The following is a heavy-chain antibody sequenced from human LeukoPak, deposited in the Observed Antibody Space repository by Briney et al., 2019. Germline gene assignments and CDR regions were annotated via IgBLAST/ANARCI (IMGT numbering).Heavy chain of an antibody. J-gene: IGHJ3*02. D-gene: IGHD5-24*01. CDR1: GFIFSSYA. V-gene: IGHV3-23*01. CDR2: ISGSGGST. CDR3: TKGGDGYNWRHAFDI. Sequence: GSLRLSCAASGFIFSSYAMSWVRQAPGKGLEWVSAISGSGGSTYYADPVKGRFTISRDNSKNTLYLQMNSLRAEDTAVYYCTKGGDGYNWRHAFDIWGQGTMVTVSS.